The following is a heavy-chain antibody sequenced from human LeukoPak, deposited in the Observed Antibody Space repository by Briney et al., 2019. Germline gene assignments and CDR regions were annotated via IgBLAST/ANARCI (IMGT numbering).Heavy chain of an antibody. Sequence: SETLSLTCTVSGGSISSSSYYWGWIRQPPGKGLEWIGSIYYSGSTYYNPSLKSRVTISVDTSKNQFSLKLSSVTAADTAVYYCARVFDTDYDILTGYPDYWGQGTLVTVSS. D-gene: IGHD3-9*01. CDR3: ARVFDTDYDILTGYPDY. CDR2: IYYSGST. J-gene: IGHJ4*02. V-gene: IGHV4-39*07. CDR1: GGSISSSSYY.